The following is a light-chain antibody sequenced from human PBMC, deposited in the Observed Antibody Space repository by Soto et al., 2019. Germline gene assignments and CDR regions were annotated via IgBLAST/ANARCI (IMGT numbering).Light chain of an antibody. J-gene: IGLJ2*01. CDR2: GTS. V-gene: IGLV7-43*01. CDR1: TGPVTSGYY. Sequence: QAVVTQEPSLTVSPGGTVTLTCASSTGPVTSGYYANWFQQKPGQAPRALIYGTSNKHSWTPARFSGSLIGGKVVLTLSGVQPEAEADYYCLLYYGGAVVFGGGTKLTAL. CDR3: LLYYGGAVV.